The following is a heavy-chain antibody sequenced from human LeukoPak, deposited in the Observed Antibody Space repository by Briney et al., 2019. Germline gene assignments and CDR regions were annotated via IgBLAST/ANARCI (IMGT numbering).Heavy chain of an antibody. CDR1: GGSISSYY. CDR2: IYYSGST. D-gene: IGHD5-12*01. V-gene: IGHV4-59*01. Sequence: SETLSLTCTVSGGSISSYYWSWIRQPPGKGLEWIGYIYYSGSTNYNPSLKSRVTISVDTSKNQFSLKLSSVTAADTAVYYCAGSGYVMYWGQGTLVTVPS. J-gene: IGHJ4*02. CDR3: AGSGYVMY.